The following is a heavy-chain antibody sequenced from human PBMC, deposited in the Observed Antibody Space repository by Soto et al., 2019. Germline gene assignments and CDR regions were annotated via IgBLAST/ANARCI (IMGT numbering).Heavy chain of an antibody. Sequence: ASVKVSCKASGYTFTSYDINWVRQATGQGLEWMGWMNPNSGNTGHAQQFQGRVTMTRDSYTSTAYMELSNLRSEDTAVYYCARVYFDADYWGQGTLVTVSS. V-gene: IGHV1-8*01. CDR1: GYTFTSYD. CDR3: ARVYFDADY. D-gene: IGHD3-9*01. J-gene: IGHJ4*02. CDR2: MNPNSGNT.